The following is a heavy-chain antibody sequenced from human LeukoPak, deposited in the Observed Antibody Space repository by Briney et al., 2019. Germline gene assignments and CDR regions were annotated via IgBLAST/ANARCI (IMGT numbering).Heavy chain of an antibody. Sequence: ASVKVSCTASGFTFTAYYLHWIRQAPGQGLEWMGWISAYNGNTNYAQKLQGRVTMTTDTSTSTAYMELRSLRSDDTAVYYCARGGYASDAFDIWGQGTMVTVSS. V-gene: IGHV1-18*04. CDR2: ISAYNGNT. CDR1: GFTFTAYY. J-gene: IGHJ3*02. D-gene: IGHD6-25*01. CDR3: ARGGYASDAFDI.